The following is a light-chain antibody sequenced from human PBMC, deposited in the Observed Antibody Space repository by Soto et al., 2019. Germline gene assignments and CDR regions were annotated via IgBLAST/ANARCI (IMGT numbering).Light chain of an antibody. V-gene: IGLV1-40*01. J-gene: IGLJ2*01. Sequence: QSVLTQPPSVSGAPGQRVTISCTGGSSNIGAGYVHWYQQLPGTAPKLVIYGNRNRPSGVPDRFSGSKSGTSASLAITGLQAEDEADYYCQSYDSSLSGSKVVFGGGTKLTVL. CDR2: GNR. CDR1: SSNIGAGY. CDR3: QSYDSSLSGSKVV.